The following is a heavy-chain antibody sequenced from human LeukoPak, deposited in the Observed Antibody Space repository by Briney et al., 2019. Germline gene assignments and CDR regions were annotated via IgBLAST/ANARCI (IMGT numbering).Heavy chain of an antibody. D-gene: IGHD1-20*01. CDR2: INPNSGGT. Sequence: ASVKVSCKASGYTFTGYYMQWVRQAPGQGLERMGWINPNSGGTNYAQKFQDRVTMTRDTSISTAYMELSGLRSDDTAVYYCARGSSVTGTVKSDFDIWGQGKMVTVSS. V-gene: IGHV1-2*02. J-gene: IGHJ3*02. CDR3: ARGSSVTGTVKSDFDI. CDR1: GYTFTGYY.